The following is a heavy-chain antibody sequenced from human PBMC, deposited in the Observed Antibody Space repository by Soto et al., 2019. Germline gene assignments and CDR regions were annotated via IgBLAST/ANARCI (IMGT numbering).Heavy chain of an antibody. CDR1: GASFSGYY. J-gene: IGHJ4*02. CDR3: ARRFSGSGRYFDY. Sequence: QVQLQPWGAGLLKPSETLSLSCAVYGASFSGYYWNWIRQPPRKGLAWIGEINQSGSTISSPSLKTRVTISVVTSKKQFPLRWSSVTAADAAVYYCARRFSGSGRYFDYWGQGTLVSVSS. D-gene: IGHD6-25*01. V-gene: IGHV4-34*02. CDR2: INQSGST.